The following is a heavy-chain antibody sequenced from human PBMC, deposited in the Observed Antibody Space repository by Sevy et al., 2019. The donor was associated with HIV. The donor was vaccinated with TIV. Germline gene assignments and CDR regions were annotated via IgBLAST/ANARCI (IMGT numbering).Heavy chain of an antibody. V-gene: IGHV3-7*01. D-gene: IGHD2-2*01. J-gene: IGHJ1*01. CDR3: ATILPAWVPAEYFQH. CDR1: GLTFSSYW. CDR2: INQGGSQE. Sequence: GGFLRLSCAASGLTFSSYWMTWVRQAPGKGLEWVANINQGGSQEYYVDAVKGRFTISRDNAKNSLYLQINSLRAEDTAVYYCATILPAWVPAEYFQHWGQGTLVTVSS.